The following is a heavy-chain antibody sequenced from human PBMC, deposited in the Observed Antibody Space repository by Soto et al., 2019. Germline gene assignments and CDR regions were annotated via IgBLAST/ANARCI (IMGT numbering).Heavy chain of an antibody. J-gene: IGHJ1*01. Sequence: PVGSLRLSCAASGFSFVSYEMNWVRQPPGKGLEWVSSISKSGDTIYYADSVKGRFTISRDNAKNSLFLQMNSLRAEDTAFYFCVRNGNKDTWGQGTLVTVSS. CDR3: VRNGNKDT. CDR1: GFSFVSYE. D-gene: IGHD2-8*01. CDR2: ISKSGDTI. V-gene: IGHV3-48*03.